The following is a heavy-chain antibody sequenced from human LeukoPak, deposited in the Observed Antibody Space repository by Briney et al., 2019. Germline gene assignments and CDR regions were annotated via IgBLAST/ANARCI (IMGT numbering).Heavy chain of an antibody. D-gene: IGHD3-10*01. Sequence: GGSLRLSCAASGFTFSSYWMHWVRQAPGKGLVWVSRINSDGSSTSYADSVKGRFTISRDNAKNTLYLQMNSLRAEDTAVYYCARVRPRGSRYYYYYYMDVWGKGTTVTISS. V-gene: IGHV3-74*01. CDR1: GFTFSSYW. J-gene: IGHJ6*03. CDR3: ARVRPRGSRYYYYYYMDV. CDR2: INSDGSST.